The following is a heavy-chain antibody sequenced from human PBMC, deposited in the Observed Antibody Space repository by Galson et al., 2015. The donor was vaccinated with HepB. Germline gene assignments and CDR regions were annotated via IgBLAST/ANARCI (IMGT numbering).Heavy chain of an antibody. Sequence: SVKVSCKASGYTFTSYYMHWVRQAPGQGLEWMGIINPSGGSTSYAQKLQGRVTMTRDTSTSTVYMELSSLRSEDTAVYYCARALLWFGAGASYGLDVWGQGTTVTVSS. J-gene: IGHJ6*02. CDR3: ARALLWFGAGASYGLDV. CDR1: GYTFTSYY. V-gene: IGHV1-46*04. CDR2: INPSGGST. D-gene: IGHD3-10*01.